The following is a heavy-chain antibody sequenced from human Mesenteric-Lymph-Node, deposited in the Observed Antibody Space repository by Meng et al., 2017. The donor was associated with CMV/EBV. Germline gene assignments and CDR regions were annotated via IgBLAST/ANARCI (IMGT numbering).Heavy chain of an antibody. CDR2: MYYSGNT. D-gene: IGHD3-3*01. CDR1: GGSISNNNHY. CDR3: ARSNRDDYWSGYYYFDY. Sequence: GSLRLSCTVSGGSISNNNHYWGWIRQPPGKGLEWIGSMYYSGNTHYNPSLKSRVTISVDTSKNQFSLNLSSVTAADTAVYYCARSNRDDYWSGYYYFDYWGQGTVVTVSS. J-gene: IGHJ4*02. V-gene: IGHV4-39*07.